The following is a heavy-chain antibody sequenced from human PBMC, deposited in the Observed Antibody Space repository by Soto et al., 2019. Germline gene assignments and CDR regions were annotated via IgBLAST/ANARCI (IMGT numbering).Heavy chain of an antibody. CDR2: ITTSGDVI. CDR1: GFTLNDY. J-gene: IGHJ6*02. V-gene: IGHV3-11*01. CDR3: ARDRSNKGMDV. D-gene: IGHD4-4*01. Sequence: PGPSLRLSCVASGFTLNDYMAWIRQAPGKGLEWISYITTSGDVIYYADSVKGRFTISRDTAKDSLYLQMNSLRADDTAVYYCARDRSNKGMDVWGQGTTVTVS.